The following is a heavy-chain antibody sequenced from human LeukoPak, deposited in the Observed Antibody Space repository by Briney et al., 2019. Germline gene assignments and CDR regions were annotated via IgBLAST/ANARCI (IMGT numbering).Heavy chain of an antibody. CDR2: IYYSGST. CDR1: GGSISSYY. J-gene: IGHJ5*02. CDR3: ARAENESAAYCSGGSCYWVWFDP. V-gene: IGHV4-59*08. D-gene: IGHD2-15*01. Sequence: SETLSLTCTVSGGSISSYYWSWIRQPPGKGLEWIGYIYYSGSTNYNPSLKSRVTISVDTSKNQCSLKLSSVTAADTAVYYCARAENESAAYCSGGSCYWVWFDPWGQGTLVTVSS.